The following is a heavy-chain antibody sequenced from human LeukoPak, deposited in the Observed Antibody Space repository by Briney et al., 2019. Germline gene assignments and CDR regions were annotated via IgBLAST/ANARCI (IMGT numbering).Heavy chain of an antibody. CDR2: ISSSGSTI. Sequence: GGSLRLSCAASGFTFSSYEMNWVRQAPGKGLEWVSYISSSGSTIYYADSVKGRFTISRDNAKNSLYLQMNSLRAEDTAVYYCARAKRPRGSGSYYYYYYMDVWGKGTTVTVSS. V-gene: IGHV3-48*03. CDR1: GFTFSSYE. CDR3: ARAKRPRGSGSYYYYYYMDV. D-gene: IGHD1-26*01. J-gene: IGHJ6*03.